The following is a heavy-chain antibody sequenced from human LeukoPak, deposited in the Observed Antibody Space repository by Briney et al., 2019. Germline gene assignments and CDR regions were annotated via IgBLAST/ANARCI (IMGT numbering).Heavy chain of an antibody. CDR3: ARERHGHPFDS. CDR1: GGSISSYY. CDR2: IAYNGIP. V-gene: IGHV4-59*01. J-gene: IGHJ4*02. Sequence: SETLSLTCTVSGGSISSYYWSWIRQSPGKGLEWIGYIAYNGIPNYNPSLKSRLTISRDTSKNQFSLNLSSVTAADTAVYYCARERHGHPFDSWGQGTLVTVSS.